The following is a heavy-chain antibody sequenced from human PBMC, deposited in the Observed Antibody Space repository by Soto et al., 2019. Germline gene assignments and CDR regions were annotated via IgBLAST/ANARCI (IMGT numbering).Heavy chain of an antibody. J-gene: IGHJ4*02. V-gene: IGHV4-39*01. D-gene: IGHD3-22*01. Sequence: SETLSLTCTVSGGSIRSNIYYWGWIRHPPGKGLEWIATVHYSGSTYYTPSLKNRVTISADTSKNQFSLRLNSVTAADTAVYYCARQHYYDSSGYYTWNWGQGTLVTVSS. CDR1: GGSIRSNIYY. CDR3: ARQHYYDSSGYYTWN. CDR2: VHYSGST.